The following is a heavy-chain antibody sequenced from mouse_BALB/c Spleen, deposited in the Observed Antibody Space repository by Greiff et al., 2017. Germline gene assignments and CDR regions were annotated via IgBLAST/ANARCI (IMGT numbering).Heavy chain of an antibody. J-gene: IGHJ4*01. CDR3: ARHAPYAMDY. Sequence: DVQLVESGGGLVQPGGSLKLSCAASGFTFSSYTMSWVRQTPGKRLEWVAYISNGGGSTYYPDTVKGRFTLSRDNAKNTLYLQMSSLKSEDTAMYYCARHAPYAMDYWGQGTSVTVSA. CDR1: GFTFSSYT. V-gene: IGHV5-12-2*01. CDR2: ISNGGGST.